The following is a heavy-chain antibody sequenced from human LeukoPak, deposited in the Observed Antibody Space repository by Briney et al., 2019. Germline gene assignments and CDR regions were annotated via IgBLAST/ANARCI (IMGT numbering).Heavy chain of an antibody. CDR1: GYTFTSYG. CDR3: ARGVVEMATIENYYFDY. CDR2: ISAYNGNT. J-gene: IGHJ4*02. D-gene: IGHD5-24*01. Sequence: ASVKVSCKASGYTFTSYGISWVRQAPGQGLEWMGWISAYNGNTNYAQKLQGRVTMTTDTSTSTAYMELRSLRSDDTAAYYCARGVVEMATIENYYFDYWGQGTLVTVSS. V-gene: IGHV1-18*01.